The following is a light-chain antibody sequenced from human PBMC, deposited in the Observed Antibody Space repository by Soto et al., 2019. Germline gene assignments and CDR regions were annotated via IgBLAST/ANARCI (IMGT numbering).Light chain of an antibody. V-gene: IGKV1-12*01. CDR3: QQANSFPTT. J-gene: IGKJ5*01. CDR2: GAS. CDR1: QAFSNL. Sequence: DIQITQSPSSVSASVGDRVIXXCQASQAFSNLLAWYQQKPGKAPKIXIYGASNRATGIPARFSGSGSGTDFTLTISSLQPEDFATYYCQQANSFPTTFGQGTRLEIK.